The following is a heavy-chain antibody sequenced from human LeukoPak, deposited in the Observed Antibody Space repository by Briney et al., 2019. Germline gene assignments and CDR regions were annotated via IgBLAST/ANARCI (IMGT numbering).Heavy chain of an antibody. CDR3: TKEGGDYYDSSGYLDY. V-gene: IGHV4-34*01. Sequence: SETLSLTCAVYGGSFSGYYWSWIRQPPGKGLEWIGEINHSGSTNYNPSLKSRVTISVDTSKNQFSLKLSSVTAADTAVYYCTKEGGDYYDSSGYLDYWGRGTLVTVSS. CDR2: INHSGST. D-gene: IGHD3-22*01. J-gene: IGHJ4*02. CDR1: GGSFSGYY.